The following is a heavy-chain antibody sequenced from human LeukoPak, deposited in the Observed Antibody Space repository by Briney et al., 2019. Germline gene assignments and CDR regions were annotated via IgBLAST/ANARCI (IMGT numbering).Heavy chain of an antibody. J-gene: IGHJ4*02. CDR1: GYTFTGYY. Sequence: WASVKVSCMASGYTFTGYYMYWVRQAPGQGLEWMGWIYTNSGGTNDAQKFQGRVTMTTDTSISTAYMELSRLRSDDTAVYYCARVAGYNSADYWGQGTLVTVPS. D-gene: IGHD5-24*01. V-gene: IGHV1-2*02. CDR2: IYTNSGGT. CDR3: ARVAGYNSADY.